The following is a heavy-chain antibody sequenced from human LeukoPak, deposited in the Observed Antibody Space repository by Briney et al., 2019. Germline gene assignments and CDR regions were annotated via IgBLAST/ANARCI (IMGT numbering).Heavy chain of an antibody. V-gene: IGHV3-33*03. CDR3: ARLNTHYYGSGSYFPRYYFDH. Sequence: GRSLRLSCAASGFIFSTSGMHWVRQAPGKGLEWVAVIWYDGSNENYADSVKGRFTISRDNAKNSLYLQMNSLRAEDTAVYYCARLNTHYYGSGSYFPRYYFDHWGQGTLVTVSS. D-gene: IGHD3-10*01. CDR2: IWYDGSNE. CDR1: GFIFSTSG. J-gene: IGHJ4*02.